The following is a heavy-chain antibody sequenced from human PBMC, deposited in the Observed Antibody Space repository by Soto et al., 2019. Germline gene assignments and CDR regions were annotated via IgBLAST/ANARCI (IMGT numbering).Heavy chain of an antibody. CDR1: GYTFTSYG. V-gene: IGHV1-18*01. Sequence: GASVKVSCKASGYTFTSYGISCVRQAPGQGLEWMGWISAYNGNTNYAQKLQGRVTMATDTSTSTAYMELRSLRSDDTAVYYCARVRDYDYFDYWGQGTLVTVSS. CDR3: ARVRDYDYFDY. J-gene: IGHJ4*02. D-gene: IGHD3-16*01. CDR2: ISAYNGNT.